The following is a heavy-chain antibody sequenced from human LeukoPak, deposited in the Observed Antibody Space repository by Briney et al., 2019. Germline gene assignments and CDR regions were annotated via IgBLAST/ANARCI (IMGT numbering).Heavy chain of an antibody. J-gene: IGHJ4*02. D-gene: IGHD3-3*01. V-gene: IGHV3-7*01. CDR1: GFSFSRYW. CDR3: ASAGFLEWFRSRDFDY. Sequence: AGGSLRLSCEASGFSFSRYWMSWVRQAPVRGLEWVANIKPDGSEIYYVDSVKGRFTISRDNAKNAVYLHMNSLRAEDTAVYYSASAGFLEWFRSRDFDYWGQGTLVTVSS. CDR2: IKPDGSEI.